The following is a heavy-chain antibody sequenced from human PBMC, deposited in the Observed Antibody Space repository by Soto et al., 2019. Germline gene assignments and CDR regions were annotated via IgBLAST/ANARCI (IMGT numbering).Heavy chain of an antibody. V-gene: IGHV1-18*01. J-gene: IGHJ6*02. Sequence: QVQLVQSGAGVKKPGASVRVSCKASGYTFTSYGISWVRQAPGQGLEWVGGISAYNGTTNYAQKLQGRVTMTTDTSTSTAYMEMRSLRADDTAVYYCARAVGYYYGMDVWGQGTTVTVSS. CDR3: ARAVGYYYGMDV. CDR2: ISAYNGTT. CDR1: GYTFTSYG. D-gene: IGHD6-19*01.